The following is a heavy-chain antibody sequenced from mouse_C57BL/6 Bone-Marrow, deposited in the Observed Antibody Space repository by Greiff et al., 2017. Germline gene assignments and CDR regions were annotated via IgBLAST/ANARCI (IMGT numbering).Heavy chain of an antibody. CDR3: ATRYRECYAMDY. J-gene: IGHJ4*01. CDR2: IWGVGST. D-gene: IGHD2-14*01. CDR1: GFSLTSYG. Sequence: QVQLQQSGPGLVAPSQSLSITCTVSGFSLTSYGVDWVRQSPGKGLEWLGVIWGVGSTNYNSALKSRLSISKDNSKSQVFLKMNSLQTDDTAMYYCATRYRECYAMDYWGQGTSVTVSS. V-gene: IGHV2-6*01.